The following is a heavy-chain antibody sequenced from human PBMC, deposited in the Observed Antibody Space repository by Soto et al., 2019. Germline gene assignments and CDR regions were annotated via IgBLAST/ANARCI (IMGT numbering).Heavy chain of an antibody. J-gene: IGHJ4*02. CDR1: GGTFSSYA. CDR2: IIPIFGTA. D-gene: IGHD2-2*01. V-gene: IGHV1-69*13. CDR3: ARQCLSCSLPPDY. Sequence: ASVKVSCKASGGTFSSYAISWVRQAPGQGLEWMGGIIPIFGTANYAQKFQGRVTITADESTSTAYMELSSLRSEDTAVYYCARQCLSCSLPPDYWGQGTLVTVSS.